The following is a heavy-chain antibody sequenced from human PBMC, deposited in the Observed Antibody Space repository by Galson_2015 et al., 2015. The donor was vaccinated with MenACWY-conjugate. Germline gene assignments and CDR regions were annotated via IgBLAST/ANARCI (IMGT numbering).Heavy chain of an antibody. CDR2: INHSGST. D-gene: IGHD6-13*01. CDR3: AREVWYSSSLGNWFDP. J-gene: IGHJ5*02. CDR1: GGSFSGYY. Sequence: SETLSLTCAVYGGSFSGYYWSWIRQPPGKGLEWIGEINHSGSTNYNPSLKSRVTISVDTSKNQFSLKLSSVTAADTAVYYCAREVWYSSSLGNWFDPWGQGTLVTVSS. V-gene: IGHV4-34*01.